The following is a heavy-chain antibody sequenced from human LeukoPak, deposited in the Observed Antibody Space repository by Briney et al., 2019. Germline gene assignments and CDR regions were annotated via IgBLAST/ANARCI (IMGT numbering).Heavy chain of an antibody. CDR2: ISYDGSNK. CDR1: GITFSSYA. V-gene: IGHV3-30*04. Sequence: GRSLRLSCAASGITFSSYAMHWVRQAPGKGLVWVAVISYDGSNKYYADSVKGRFTISRDNSKNTLYLQMNSLRAEDTAAYYCASYRYDILTGYYYRRYYGMDVWGQGTTVTVSS. CDR3: ASYRYDILTGYYYRRYYGMDV. J-gene: IGHJ6*02. D-gene: IGHD3-9*01.